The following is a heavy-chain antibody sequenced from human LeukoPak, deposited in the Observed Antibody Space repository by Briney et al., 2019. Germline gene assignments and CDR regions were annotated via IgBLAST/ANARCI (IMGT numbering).Heavy chain of an antibody. D-gene: IGHD2-2*02. CDR2: INPNSGGT. V-gene: IGHV1-2*02. CDR3: ARDLFRCSSTSCYKIIDY. CDR1: GYTFTGYY. J-gene: IGHJ4*02. Sequence: GASVKVSCKASGYTFTGYYMHWVRQAPGQGLEWMGWINPNSGGTNYAQKFQGRVTMTRDTSISTAYMELSRLRSDDTAVYYCARDLFRCSSTSCYKIIDYWGQGTLVTVSS.